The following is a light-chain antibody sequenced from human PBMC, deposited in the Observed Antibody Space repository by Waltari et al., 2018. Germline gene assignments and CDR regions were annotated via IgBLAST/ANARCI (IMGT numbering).Light chain of an antibody. CDR1: RTEVGSYSR. V-gene: IGLV2-18*02. CDR3: SSYTSSTTLV. J-gene: IGLJ3*02. Sequence: QSALTQPPSVSGSPGQSVTISCTGTRTEVGSYSRVSWYQQPPGSAPKVNIYEVNKRPSWFPDRFAGSKSGTAASLTISWLQPEDEADYYCSSYTSSTTLVFGGGTSLTVL. CDR2: EVN.